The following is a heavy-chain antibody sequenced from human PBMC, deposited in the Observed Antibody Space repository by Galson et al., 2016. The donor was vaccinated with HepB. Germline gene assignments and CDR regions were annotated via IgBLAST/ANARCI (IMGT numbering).Heavy chain of an antibody. Sequence: SLRLSCAASGFTFSSYEMNWVRQAPGKGLEWVSYISSSGNTKYYADSVKGRFTISRDNAKNSLYLQMNSLRAEDTAVYYCASYPGYVPGNWGQGTLVTVSS. D-gene: IGHD3-9*01. CDR3: ASYPGYVPGN. CDR1: GFTFSSYE. J-gene: IGHJ4*02. CDR2: ISSSGNTK. V-gene: IGHV3-48*03.